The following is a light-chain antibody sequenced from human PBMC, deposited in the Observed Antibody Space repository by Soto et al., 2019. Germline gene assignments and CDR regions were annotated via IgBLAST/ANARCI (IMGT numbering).Light chain of an antibody. CDR2: GAS. J-gene: IGKJ4*01. CDR1: ESVSNN. V-gene: IGKV3-15*01. Sequence: EIVLTQSPATLSVSQGERATLSCRASESVSNNLAGYQQKPGQSPRLLIFGASARATGIPARFSGSGSETEFTLTISSLQSEDFAVYYCQQYNKWPLSFGGGTKVEIK. CDR3: QQYNKWPLS.